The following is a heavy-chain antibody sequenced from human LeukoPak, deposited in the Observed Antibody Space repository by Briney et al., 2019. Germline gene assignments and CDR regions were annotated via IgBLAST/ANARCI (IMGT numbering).Heavy chain of an antibody. CDR3: AKDAESYYGSGSYGFPYGMDV. V-gene: IGHV3-23*01. CDR2: ISGSGGST. CDR1: GFTFSSYA. D-gene: IGHD3-10*01. Sequence: GGSLRLSCAASGFTFSSYAMSWVRQAPGKGPEWVSAISGSGGSTYYADSVKGRFTISRDNSKNTLYLQMNSLRAEDTAVYYCAKDAESYYGSGSYGFPYGMDVWGQGTTVTVSS. J-gene: IGHJ6*02.